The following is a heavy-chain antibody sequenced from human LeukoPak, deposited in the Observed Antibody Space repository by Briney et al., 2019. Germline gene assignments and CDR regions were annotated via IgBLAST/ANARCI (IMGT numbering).Heavy chain of an antibody. CDR3: TRYGDYPFDY. J-gene: IGHJ4*02. V-gene: IGHV3-73*01. D-gene: IGHD2-21*01. CDR2: IRSKANSYAT. CDR1: GFTCSGSS. Sequence: GGSLRLSCAASGFTCSGSSIHWVRQASGKGLEWVGRIRSKANSYATAYAASVKGRFTISRDDSKNTAYLQMNSLKTEDTAVYYCTRYGDYPFDYWGQGTLVTVSS.